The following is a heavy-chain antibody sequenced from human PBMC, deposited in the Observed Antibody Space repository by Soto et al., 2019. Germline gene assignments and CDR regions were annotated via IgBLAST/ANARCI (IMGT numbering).Heavy chain of an antibody. CDR3: ARRSVTTLGGWFDP. Sequence: QVQLQESGPGLVKPSETLTLTCTVSGGSISSYYWSWIRQPPGKGLEWIGYIYYIGSTSYNPSLRSRVTISVDTSKDQFSLKLSSVTAADTAVYYCARRSVTTLGGWFDPWGQGTLVTVSS. V-gene: IGHV4-59*08. CDR1: GGSISSYY. D-gene: IGHD4-17*01. J-gene: IGHJ5*02. CDR2: IYYIGST.